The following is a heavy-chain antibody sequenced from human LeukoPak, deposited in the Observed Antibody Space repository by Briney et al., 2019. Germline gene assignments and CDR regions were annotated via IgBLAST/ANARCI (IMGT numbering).Heavy chain of an antibody. Sequence: GGSLRLSCGASGFTLSSYAMSWVRQAPGKGLEWVSSISASGGSTNYADSVKGRFTISRDNSKNTLYLQMNSLRAEDTAVYYCARVIYSGWEGELSDWGQGALVTVSS. CDR2: ISASGGST. CDR1: GFTLSSYA. V-gene: IGHV3-23*01. D-gene: IGHD6-19*01. J-gene: IGHJ4*02. CDR3: ARVIYSGWEGELSD.